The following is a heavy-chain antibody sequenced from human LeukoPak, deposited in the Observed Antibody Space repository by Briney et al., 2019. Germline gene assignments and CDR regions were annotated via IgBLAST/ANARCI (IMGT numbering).Heavy chain of an antibody. D-gene: IGHD4-17*01. Sequence: SETLSLTCTVSGGSIINYYWSWIRQPPGKGLEWIGYIYYSGSTNYNPSLKSRVTLSVDTSKNQFSLKLSSVTAADTAVYYCARPWTTVTTGFYYWGQGTLVTVSS. CDR2: IYYSGST. J-gene: IGHJ4*02. V-gene: IGHV4-59*01. CDR1: GGSIINYY. CDR3: ARPWTTVTTGFYY.